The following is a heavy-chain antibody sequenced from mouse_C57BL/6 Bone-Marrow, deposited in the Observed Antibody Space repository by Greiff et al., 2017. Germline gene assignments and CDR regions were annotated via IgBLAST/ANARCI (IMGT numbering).Heavy chain of an antibody. J-gene: IGHJ2*01. CDR2: ISSGSSTI. CDR3: ARYWDCDY. V-gene: IGHV5-17*01. Sequence: EVQVVESGGGLVKPGGPLKLSCAASGFTFSDYGMHWVRQAPEKGLEWVAYISSGSSTIYYADTVKGRFTISRDNAKNTLFLQMTSLRSEDTAMYYCARYWDCDYWGQGTTLTVSS. D-gene: IGHD4-1*01. CDR1: GFTFSDYG.